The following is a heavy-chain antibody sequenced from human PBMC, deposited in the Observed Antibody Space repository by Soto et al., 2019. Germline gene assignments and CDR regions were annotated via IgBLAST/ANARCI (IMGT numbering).Heavy chain of an antibody. J-gene: IGHJ6*02. V-gene: IGHV5-10-1*01. Sequence: GESLKISCKGSGYSFTSYWISWVRQMPGKGLEWMGRIDPSDSYTNYSPSFQGHVTISADKSISTAYLQWSSLKASDTAMYYCARLGYYYDSSGSGRTFYYYYGMDVWGQGTTVTVSS. CDR3: ARLGYYYDSSGSGRTFYYYYGMDV. CDR2: IDPSDSYT. CDR1: GYSFTSYW. D-gene: IGHD3-22*01.